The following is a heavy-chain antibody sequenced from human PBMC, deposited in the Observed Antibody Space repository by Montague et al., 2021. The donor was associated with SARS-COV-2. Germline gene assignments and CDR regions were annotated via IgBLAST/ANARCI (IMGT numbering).Heavy chain of an antibody. V-gene: IGHV4-59*11. CDR2: VYYTGST. J-gene: IGHJ4*02. CDR1: AGSISSHY. D-gene: IGHD1-1*01. CDR3: ARAQNTCSIANCVNYFDI. Sequence: SETLSLTCTVSAGSISSHYWSWIRQPPGKALEWIGYVYYTGSTKYNPSLKSRVTMSVDTPKNRFSLSLRSLTAADTAVYYCARAQNTCSIANCVNYFDIWGQGAMVTVSS.